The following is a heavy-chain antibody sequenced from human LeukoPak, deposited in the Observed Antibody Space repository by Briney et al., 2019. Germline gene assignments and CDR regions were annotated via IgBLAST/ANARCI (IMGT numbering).Heavy chain of an antibody. CDR3: ARGREEIQLEYDYMDV. J-gene: IGHJ6*03. D-gene: IGHD5-18*01. CDR1: GFTFSSYW. CDR2: INSDGSST. V-gene: IGHV3-74*01. Sequence: GGSLRLSCAASGFTFSSYWMHWVRQAPGKGLVWVSRINSDGSSTSYADSVKGRFTISRDNAKNTLYRQMNSLRAEDTAVYYCARGREEIQLEYDYMDVWGKGTTVTVSS.